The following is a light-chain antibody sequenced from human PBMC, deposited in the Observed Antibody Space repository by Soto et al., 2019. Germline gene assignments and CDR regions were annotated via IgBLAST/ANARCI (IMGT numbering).Light chain of an antibody. CDR3: SSYAGSDICV. CDR1: SSVFGVYNY. V-gene: IGLV2-8*01. J-gene: IGLJ1*01. Sequence: QSVLAQPPSASGSTGQSVTLFCTNTSSVFGVYNYVSLYQQHPGKAPKFIIYEVSKRPSGVPDRFSGSKSGNTASLTVSGLQAEDEADYYCSSYAGSDICVFGNGNKVTVL. CDR2: EVS.